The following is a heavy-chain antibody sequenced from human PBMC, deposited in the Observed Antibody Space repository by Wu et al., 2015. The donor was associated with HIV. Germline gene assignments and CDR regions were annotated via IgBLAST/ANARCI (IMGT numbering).Heavy chain of an antibody. CDR3: ARGRPSIALGMGAFDI. D-gene: IGHD6-6*01. J-gene: IGHJ3*02. CDR1: GGTFSSYA. CDR2: IIPIFGTA. V-gene: IGHV1-69*05. Sequence: QVQLVQSGAEVKKPGSSVKVSCKASGGTFSSYAISWVRQAPGQGLEWMGGIIPIFGTANYAQKFQGRVTITTDESTSTAYMELSSLRSEDTAVYYCARGRPSIALGMGAFDIWGQGTMVTVSS.